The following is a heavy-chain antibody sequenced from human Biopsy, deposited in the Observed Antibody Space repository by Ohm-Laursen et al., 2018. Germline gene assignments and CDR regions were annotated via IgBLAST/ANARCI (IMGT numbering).Heavy chain of an antibody. CDR2: INPNNDNT. Sequence: SVKVSCKASGYTFTTYYLHWVRQAPGQGLEWMGRINPNNDNTVYAQRFQGRVTMTKDTSTSTVYMDLNSLTFDDSAVYYCARGPRGLVAITATAYYFDLWGQGSLVTVSS. J-gene: IGHJ4*02. V-gene: IGHV1-46*01. CDR3: ARGPRGLVAITATAYYFDL. CDR1: GYTFTTYY. D-gene: IGHD3-22*01.